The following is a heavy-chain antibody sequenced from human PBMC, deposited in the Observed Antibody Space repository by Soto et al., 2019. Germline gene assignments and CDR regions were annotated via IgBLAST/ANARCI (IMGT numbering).Heavy chain of an antibody. CDR3: AGGAASVLIGRSRPGHWSDF. J-gene: IGHJ5*01. Sequence: SETLSLTCTVSGGSISSYYWSWIRQPPGKGLEWIGYMYYGGRTNYNPSLKSRVTISVDTSKMQVSLKLSSVTAADTAVYFCAGGAASVLIGRSRPGHWSDFCCKGSLVTVCS. V-gene: IGHV4-59*08. CDR1: GGSISSYY. D-gene: IGHD3-16*01. CDR2: MYYGGRT.